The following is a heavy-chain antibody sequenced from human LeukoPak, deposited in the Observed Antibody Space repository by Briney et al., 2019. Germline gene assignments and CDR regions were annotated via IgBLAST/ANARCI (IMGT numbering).Heavy chain of an antibody. Sequence: GGSLRLSCAASGFTFSSYGMSWVRQAPGKGLEWVAVISYDGSNKYYADSVKGRFTISRDNSKNTLYLQMNSLRAEDTAVYYCAKDPAASGLQPLFDYWGQGTLVTVSS. CDR2: ISYDGSNK. CDR3: AKDPAASGLQPLFDY. D-gene: IGHD5-24*01. V-gene: IGHV3-30*18. CDR1: GFTFSSYG. J-gene: IGHJ4*02.